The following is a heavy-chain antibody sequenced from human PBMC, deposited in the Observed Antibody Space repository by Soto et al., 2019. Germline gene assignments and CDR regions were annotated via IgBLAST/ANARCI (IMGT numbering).Heavy chain of an antibody. D-gene: IGHD3-22*01. Sequence: QVQLQESGPGLVKPSGTLSLTCAVSGGSISSSNWWSWVRQPPGKGLEWIGEIYHSGSTNYNPSLKSRVTISVDTSKNQFSLKLSSVTAADTAVYYCARSPDSRGYYPRRYYYGMDVWGQGTTVTVSS. CDR1: GGSISSSNW. V-gene: IGHV4-4*02. CDR2: IYHSGST. J-gene: IGHJ6*02. CDR3: ARSPDSRGYYPRRYYYGMDV.